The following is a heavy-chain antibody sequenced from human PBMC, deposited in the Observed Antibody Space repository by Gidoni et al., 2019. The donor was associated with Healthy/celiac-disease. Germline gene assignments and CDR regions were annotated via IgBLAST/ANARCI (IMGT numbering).Heavy chain of an antibody. CDR3: ARNPLVRRFDY. D-gene: IGHD3-10*01. CDR2: INHSGST. J-gene: IGHJ4*02. CDR1: GGSFSGYY. V-gene: IGHV4-34*01. Sequence: QVQLQQWGAGLLKPSETLSLTCAVYGGSFSGYYWSWIRQRPGQGLEWIGEINHSGSTNYNPSLKSRVTISVDTSKNQFSLKLSSVTAADTAVYYCARNPLVRRFDYWGQGTLVTVSS.